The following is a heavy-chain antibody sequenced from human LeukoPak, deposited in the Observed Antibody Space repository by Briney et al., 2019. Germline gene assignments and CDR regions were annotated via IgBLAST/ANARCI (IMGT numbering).Heavy chain of an antibody. CDR2: FDPEDGET. V-gene: IGHV1-24*01. D-gene: IGHD5-12*01. Sequence: ASATVSCKVSGYTLTELSMHWVRQAPGKGLEWMGGFDPEDGETIYAQKFQGRVTMTEDTSTDTAYMELSSLRSEDTAVYYCATLATSGYYYYYMDVWGKGTTVTVSS. J-gene: IGHJ6*03. CDR3: ATLATSGYYYYYMDV. CDR1: GYTLTELS.